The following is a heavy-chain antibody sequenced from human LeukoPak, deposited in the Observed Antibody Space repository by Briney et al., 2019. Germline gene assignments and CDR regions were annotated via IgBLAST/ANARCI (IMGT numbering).Heavy chain of an antibody. CDR3: AKVRDYDILTGNDFDY. J-gene: IGHJ4*02. D-gene: IGHD3-9*01. CDR1: GFTFSSYG. V-gene: IGHV3-23*01. CDR2: ISGSGGST. Sequence: SGGSLRLSCAASGFTFSSYGMSWVRQAPGKGLEWVSAISGSGGSTYYADSVKGRFTISRDNSKNTLYLQMNSLRAEDTAVYYCAKVRDYDILTGNDFDYWGQGTLVTVSS.